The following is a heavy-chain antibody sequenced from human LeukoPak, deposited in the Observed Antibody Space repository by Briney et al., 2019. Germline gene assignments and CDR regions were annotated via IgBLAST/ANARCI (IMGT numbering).Heavy chain of an antibody. V-gene: IGHV3-7*04. CDR1: RFTFSNYW. CDR2: IKEDGSEK. CDR3: ARGKAALMDV. D-gene: IGHD6-6*01. Sequence: GGSLRLSCEASRFTFSNYWMNWVRQAPGKGLEWVANIKEDGSEKYYVDSVRGRFTISRDNAKDSLYLQMNSLGGDDTALYYCARGKAALMDVWGKGTTVTVSS. J-gene: IGHJ6*03.